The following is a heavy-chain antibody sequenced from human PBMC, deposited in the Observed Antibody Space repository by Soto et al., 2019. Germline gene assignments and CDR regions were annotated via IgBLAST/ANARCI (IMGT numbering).Heavy chain of an antibody. CDR3: ARDVDSGYESPNYNYYGMAV. D-gene: IGHD5-12*01. Sequence: GASVKVSCKDSGGSFSNYAISWVRRAPGQGLEWMGAIIPIFGVPNYAQNFRGRVTITADDSTSTAYMELSSLTSEDTATYFCARDVDSGYESPNYNYYGMAVWGQGTTVTVSS. V-gene: IGHV1-69*13. CDR1: GGSFSNYA. J-gene: IGHJ6*02. CDR2: IIPIFGVP.